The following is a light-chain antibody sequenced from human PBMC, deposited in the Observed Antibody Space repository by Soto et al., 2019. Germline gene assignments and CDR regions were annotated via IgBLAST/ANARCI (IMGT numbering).Light chain of an antibody. CDR1: TGAVTSGHW. Sequence: QAVVTQESSLTVSPGGTVTVTCGSSTGAVTSGHWPYWFQQRPGQAPRTLIYDTNIKHSWTPGRFSGSLLGGKAALTLSGAQPEDEADDYCCLSHGGVVVFGGGTKLTVL. J-gene: IGLJ2*01. CDR3: CLSHGGVVV. CDR2: DTN. V-gene: IGLV7-46*01.